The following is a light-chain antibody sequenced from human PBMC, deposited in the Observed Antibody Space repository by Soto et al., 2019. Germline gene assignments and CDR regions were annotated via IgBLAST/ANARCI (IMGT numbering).Light chain of an antibody. CDR1: SVDVGGYNS. CDR3: SSYTTSSTLLYV. Sequence: QSALTQPASVSGSPGQSITISCTGTSVDVGGYNSVSWYQQHPGKVPKLMIYEVSNRPSGVSNRFSGSKSGNTASLTISGLQAEDEADYYCSSYTTSSTLLYVFGTGTKLTVL. CDR2: EVS. V-gene: IGLV2-14*01. J-gene: IGLJ1*01.